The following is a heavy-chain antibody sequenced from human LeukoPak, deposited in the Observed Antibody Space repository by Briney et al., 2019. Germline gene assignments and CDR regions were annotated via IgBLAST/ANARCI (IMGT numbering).Heavy chain of an antibody. CDR2: IWYDGSKQ. D-gene: IGHD6-19*01. J-gene: IGHJ5*02. CDR3: ARLIGWSRFDP. Sequence: TGGSLRLSCAAPGFTFSSSGMHWVRQAPGKGLEWVALIWYDGSKQYYADSGKGRFTISRDNSKNTLHLQMNSLRAEDTAVFYCARLIGWSRFDPGRQGALVTVPS. V-gene: IGHV3-33*01. CDR1: GFTFSSSG.